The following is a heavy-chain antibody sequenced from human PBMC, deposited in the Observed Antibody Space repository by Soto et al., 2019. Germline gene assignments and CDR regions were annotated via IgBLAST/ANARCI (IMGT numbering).Heavy chain of an antibody. V-gene: IGHV4-30-4*01. D-gene: IGHD2-21*01. CDR1: GGSVSSGGYF. J-gene: IGHJ4*02. CDR2: IYNTVST. Sequence: QVQLQESGPGLVEPSQTLSLTCTVSGGSVSSGGYFWSWIRQSPGKGLEWIGHIYNTVSTYGNPSLENRLTISVDTSMNRFSLRLNSGTAADPAVYFCARGSDVDRLDSWGQGTLVAVSS. CDR3: ARGSDVDRLDS.